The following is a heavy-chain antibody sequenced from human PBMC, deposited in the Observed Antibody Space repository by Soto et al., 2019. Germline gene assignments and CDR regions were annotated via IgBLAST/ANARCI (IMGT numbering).Heavy chain of an antibody. CDR1: GGSFSGYY. CDR2: INHSGST. Sequence: SETLSLTCAVYGGSFSGYYWSWIRQPPGKGLEWIGEINHSGSTNYNPSLKSRVTISVDTSKNQFSLKLSSVTAADTAVYYCARLIGGPYSSSWFSRGNGNSYYYYYGMDVWGQGTTVTVSS. J-gene: IGHJ6*02. CDR3: ARLIGGPYSSSWFSRGNGNSYYYYYGMDV. V-gene: IGHV4-34*01. D-gene: IGHD6-13*01.